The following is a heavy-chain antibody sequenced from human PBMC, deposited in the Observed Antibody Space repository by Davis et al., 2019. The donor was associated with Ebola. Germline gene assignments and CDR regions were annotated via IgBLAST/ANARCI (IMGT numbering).Heavy chain of an antibody. D-gene: IGHD1-26*01. Sequence: SETLSLTCTVSGGSISSYYWSWIRQPPGKGLEWIGYIYYSGSTNYNPSLKSRVTISVDTSKNQFSLKLSSVTAADTAVYYCARRSGSYLTYYFDYWGQGTLVTVSS. CDR2: IYYSGST. V-gene: IGHV4-59*08. CDR1: GGSISSYY. J-gene: IGHJ4*02. CDR3: ARRSGSYLTYYFDY.